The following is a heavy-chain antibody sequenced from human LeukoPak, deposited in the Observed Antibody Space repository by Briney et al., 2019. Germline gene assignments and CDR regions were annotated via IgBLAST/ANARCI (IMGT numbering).Heavy chain of an antibody. J-gene: IGHJ4*02. D-gene: IGHD6-13*01. CDR3: AREVAAADLYYFDY. Sequence: PGRSLRLSCAASGFTFSSYAMHWVRQAPGKGLEWVAVISYDGSNKYYADSVKGRFTISRDNSKNTLYLQMNSLRAEDTAVYYCAREVAAADLYYFDYWGQGTLVTVSS. V-gene: IGHV3-30*04. CDR1: GFTFSSYA. CDR2: ISYDGSNK.